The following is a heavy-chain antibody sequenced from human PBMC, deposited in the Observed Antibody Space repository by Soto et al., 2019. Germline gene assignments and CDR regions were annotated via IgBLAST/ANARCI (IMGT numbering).Heavy chain of an antibody. D-gene: IGHD2-15*01. CDR2: VDWSGANV. J-gene: IGHJ4*02. CDR3: VKDRLSDYSYCRVDF. Sequence: VQLVESGGGLAQPGRSLRLSCTASGFPFENYAMHWVRQAPGKGLEWVSGVDWSGANVGLADSVKGRFTLSRDNAKYSLDLQMNNLRVEDTAFYYCVKDRLSDYSYCRVDFWGQGDLVTVSS. V-gene: IGHV3-9*01. CDR1: GFPFENYA.